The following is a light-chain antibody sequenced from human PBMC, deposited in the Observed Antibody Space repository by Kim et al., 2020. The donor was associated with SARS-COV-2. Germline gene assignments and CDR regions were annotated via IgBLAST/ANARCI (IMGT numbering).Light chain of an antibody. CDR2: DND. V-gene: IGLV1-51*01. Sequence: QSVLTQPPSVSAAPGHKVTISCSGRRSNIGNNPVSWYQQFPGTAPRLITYDNDKRPSGIPDRFSSSKSGTSATLGITGLRTGDEADYYCATWDSSLSVGVFGGGTKVTVL. CDR1: RSNIGNNP. CDR3: ATWDSSLSVGV. J-gene: IGLJ3*02.